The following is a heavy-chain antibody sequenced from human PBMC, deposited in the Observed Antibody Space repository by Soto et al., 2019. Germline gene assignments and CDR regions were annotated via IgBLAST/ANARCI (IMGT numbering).Heavy chain of an antibody. D-gene: IGHD3-3*01. V-gene: IGHV4-4*02. CDR3: ARDHDFWSGYYKRGYYGMDV. J-gene: IGHJ6*02. CDR2: IYHSGST. CDR1: GGSISSSNW. Sequence: SETLSLTCAVSGGSISSSNWWSRVRQPPGKGLEWIGEIYHSGSTNYNPSLKSRVTISVDKSKNQFSLKLSSVTAADTAVYYCARDHDFWSGYYKRGYYGMDVWGQGTTVT.